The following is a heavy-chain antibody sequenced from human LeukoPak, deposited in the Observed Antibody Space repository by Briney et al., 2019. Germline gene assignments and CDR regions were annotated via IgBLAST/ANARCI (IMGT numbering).Heavy chain of an antibody. CDR2: ISSSSNTI. CDR3: ARAVTVVTRGGLVFDY. CDR1: GFTFSSYS. Sequence: GGSLRLSCAASGFTFSSYSMNWVRQAPGKGLEWVSYISSSSNTIYYVDSVKGRFTISRDNAKNSLFLQMNSLRDEDTSVYYCARAVTVVTRGGLVFDYWGQGTLVTVSS. D-gene: IGHD2-21*02. V-gene: IGHV3-48*02. J-gene: IGHJ4*02.